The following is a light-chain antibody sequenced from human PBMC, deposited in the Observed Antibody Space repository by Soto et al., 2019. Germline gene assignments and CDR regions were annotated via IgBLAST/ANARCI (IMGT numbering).Light chain of an antibody. Sequence: EIVMPQSPATLTVSPGERATLSCRASQSVSSNLAWYQQKPGQAPRVLIYGASTRATGIPARFSGSGSGTEFTLTISSLQSEDFAVYYCQHYNNWPRTFGQGTKVEIK. CDR3: QHYNNWPRT. CDR2: GAS. V-gene: IGKV3-15*01. J-gene: IGKJ1*01. CDR1: QSVSSN.